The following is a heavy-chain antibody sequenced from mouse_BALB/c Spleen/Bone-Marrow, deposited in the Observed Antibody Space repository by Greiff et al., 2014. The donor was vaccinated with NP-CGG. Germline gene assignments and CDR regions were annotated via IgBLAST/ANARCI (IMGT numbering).Heavy chain of an antibody. CDR2: IYPGTDST. Sequence: VQLQQSGAELVRPGASVKLSCETSGYIFTSYWIHWIKQRSGQGLEWIARIYPGTDSTYYNEKFKGRATLTADKSSNTAYMQLGSLKSEDSAVYFCARTSNPAMDYWGQGTSVTVSS. CDR3: ARTSNPAMDY. CDR1: GYIFTSYW. D-gene: IGHD2-5*01. V-gene: IGHV1S132*01. J-gene: IGHJ4*01.